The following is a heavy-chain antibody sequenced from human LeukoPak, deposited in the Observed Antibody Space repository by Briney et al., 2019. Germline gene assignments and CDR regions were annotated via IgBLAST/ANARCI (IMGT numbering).Heavy chain of an antibody. CDR3: ASGGYSSGWYYFDY. J-gene: IGHJ4*02. V-gene: IGHV3-7*01. Sequence: GGSLRLSCAASGFTFSSYWTSWVRQAPGKGLEWVANIKQDGSEKYYVDSVKGRFTISRDNAKNSLYLQMNSLRAEDTAVYYCASGGYSSGWYYFDYWGQGTLVTVSS. D-gene: IGHD6-19*01. CDR1: GFTFSSYW. CDR2: IKQDGSEK.